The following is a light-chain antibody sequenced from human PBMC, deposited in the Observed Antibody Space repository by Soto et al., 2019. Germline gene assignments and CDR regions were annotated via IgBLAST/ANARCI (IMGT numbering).Light chain of an antibody. Sequence: QSVLTQPASVPGSPGQSITISCTGTSSDVGGYNYVSWYQQHPGKAPKLMIYEVSNRPSGVSIRFSGSKSGNTASLTISGLQAEDEADYYCSSYAGSSNVFGTGTKVTVL. CDR1: SSDVGGYNY. CDR2: EVS. CDR3: SSYAGSSNV. V-gene: IGLV2-14*01. J-gene: IGLJ1*01.